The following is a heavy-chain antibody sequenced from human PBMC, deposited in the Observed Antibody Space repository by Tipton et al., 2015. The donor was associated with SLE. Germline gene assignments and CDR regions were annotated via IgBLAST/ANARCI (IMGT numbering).Heavy chain of an antibody. J-gene: IGHJ4*02. Sequence: LSLTCTVSGGSISSSSYYWGWVRQAPGKGLEWLSYISSRSTTIYYADSVKGRFTISRDNANNSLYLQMNSLRPEDTAVYYCVRGYLMTLDFWGQGTLVSVSS. V-gene: IGHV3-48*01. D-gene: IGHD2-2*02. CDR1: GGSISSSSYY. CDR3: VRGYLMTLDF. CDR2: ISSRSTTI.